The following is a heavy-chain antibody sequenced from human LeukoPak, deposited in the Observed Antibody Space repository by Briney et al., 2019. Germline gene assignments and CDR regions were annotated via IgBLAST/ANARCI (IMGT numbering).Heavy chain of an antibody. Sequence: ASVKVSCKASGYSFTAYYIHWVRQAPGQALEYMGWINPNSGGTNSSQRFQDRVTLTRDTSISTAFMELTSLTSDDTAVYYCARAYGSGSSYHPDYWGQGTLVTVSS. D-gene: IGHD3-10*01. CDR3: ARAYGSGSSYHPDY. CDR1: GYSFTAYY. J-gene: IGHJ4*02. CDR2: INPNSGGT. V-gene: IGHV1-2*02.